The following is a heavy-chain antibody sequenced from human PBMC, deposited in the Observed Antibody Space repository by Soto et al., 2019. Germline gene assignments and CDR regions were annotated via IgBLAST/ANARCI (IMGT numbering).Heavy chain of an antibody. CDR1: GYTLTELS. CDR2: FDPEDGET. V-gene: IGHV1-24*01. CDR3: ATAVSSGYYWLKTYEYFQH. Sequence: ASVKVSCKVSGYTLTELSMHWVRQAPGKGLEWMGGFDPEDGETIYAQKFQGRVTMTEDTSTDTAYMELSSLRSEDTAVYYCATAVSSGYYWLKTYEYFQHWGQGTLVTVSS. D-gene: IGHD3-22*01. J-gene: IGHJ1*01.